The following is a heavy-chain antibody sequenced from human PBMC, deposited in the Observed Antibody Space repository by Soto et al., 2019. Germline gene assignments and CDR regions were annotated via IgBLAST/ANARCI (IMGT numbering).Heavy chain of an antibody. CDR2: ISSNSEDK. J-gene: IGHJ4*02. Sequence: EVQLVESGGGLVQPGGSLRLSCAASGFALSSHSMNWVRQAPGKGLEWVSLISSNSEDKFYADAVKGRFTISRDNAENSVWLQLDGLRVEDTAVYYCTREVQPWAQRKFDCWGQGALVTVSS. D-gene: IGHD3-16*01. V-gene: IGHV3-21*02. CDR3: TREVQPWAQRKFDC. CDR1: GFALSSHS.